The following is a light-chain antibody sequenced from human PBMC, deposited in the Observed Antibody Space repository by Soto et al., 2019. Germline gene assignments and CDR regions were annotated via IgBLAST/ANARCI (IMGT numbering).Light chain of an antibody. CDR2: RNN. V-gene: IGLV1-47*01. CDR1: SSNIGSNY. CDR3: AAWDDSLSGYV. J-gene: IGLJ1*01. Sequence: QAVVTQPPSASGTPGQRVTICCSGSSSNIGSNYVYWYQQLPGTVPKLLIYRNNQRPSGVPDRFSGSKSGTSASLAISGLRSEDEADYYCAAWDDSLSGYVFGTGTKLTVL.